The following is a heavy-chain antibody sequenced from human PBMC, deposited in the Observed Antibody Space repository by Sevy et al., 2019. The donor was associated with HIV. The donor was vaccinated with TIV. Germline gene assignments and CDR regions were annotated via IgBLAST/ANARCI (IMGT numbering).Heavy chain of an antibody. CDR1: GGSISSYY. V-gene: IGHV4-59*01. J-gene: IGHJ4*02. D-gene: IGHD3-10*01. CDR3: ARGPWFGELAPDY. CDR2: SYYSGST. Sequence: SETLSLTCTVSGGSISSYYWSWIRQPPGKGLEWIGSSYYSGSTNYNPSLKSRVTMSVDTSKNQFSLKLSSVTAADTAVYYCARGPWFGELAPDYWGQGTLVTVSS.